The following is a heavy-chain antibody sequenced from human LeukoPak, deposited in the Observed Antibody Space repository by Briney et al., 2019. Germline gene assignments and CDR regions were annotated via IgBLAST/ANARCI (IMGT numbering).Heavy chain of an antibody. V-gene: IGHV1-69*05. D-gene: IGHD3-16*02. CDR2: IIPIFGTA. Sequence: ASVKASCKASGGTFSSYAISWVRQAPGQGLEWMGGIIPIFGTANYAQKFQGRVTITTDESTSTAYMELSSLRSEDTAVYYCASVKSYRYYSFDYWGQGTLVTVSS. CDR3: ASVKSYRYYSFDY. J-gene: IGHJ4*02. CDR1: GGTFSSYA.